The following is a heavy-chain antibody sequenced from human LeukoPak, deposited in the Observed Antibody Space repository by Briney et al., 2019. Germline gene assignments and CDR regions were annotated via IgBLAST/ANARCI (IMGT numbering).Heavy chain of an antibody. J-gene: IGHJ6*03. CDR1: GGSISSSNSY. Sequence: SETLSLTCTVSGGSISSSNSYWGWIRQPPGKGLEWIGGIYYSGITYYNPSLKGRVTISVDTSKNQFSLKLSSVTAADTAVYYCAREITWHMDVWGKGTTVTVSS. CDR2: IYYSGIT. CDR3: AREITWHMDV. D-gene: IGHD1-14*01. V-gene: IGHV4-39*07.